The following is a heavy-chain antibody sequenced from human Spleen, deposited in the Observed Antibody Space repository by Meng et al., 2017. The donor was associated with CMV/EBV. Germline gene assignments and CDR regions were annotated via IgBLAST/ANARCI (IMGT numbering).Heavy chain of an antibody. V-gene: IGHV1-2*02. CDR3: ARRGNYMANAFDL. Sequence: ASVKVSCKASGYTFTGYYMHWVRQAPGQRLEWMGWINPNTGGTIYAHNFQGRVTMTSDTSISTVHMELSRLRSDDTAVYYCARRGNYMANAFDLWGQGTVVTVSS. D-gene: IGHD1-7*01. CDR2: INPNTGGT. J-gene: IGHJ3*01. CDR1: GYTFTGYY.